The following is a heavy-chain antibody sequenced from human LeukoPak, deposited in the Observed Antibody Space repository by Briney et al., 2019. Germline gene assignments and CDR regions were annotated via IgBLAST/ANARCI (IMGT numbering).Heavy chain of an antibody. V-gene: IGHV3-21*01. Sequence: GGSLRLSCAASGLTFSYNSMNWVRQAPGKGLEWVSFISSSSSYIYYADSVKGRFTISRDNAKNSLYLQMNSLRAEDTAVYYCARDHYGSGSHDYFDYWGQGILVTVSS. CDR2: ISSSSSYI. D-gene: IGHD3-10*01. CDR3: ARDHYGSGSHDYFDY. J-gene: IGHJ4*02. CDR1: GLTFSYNS.